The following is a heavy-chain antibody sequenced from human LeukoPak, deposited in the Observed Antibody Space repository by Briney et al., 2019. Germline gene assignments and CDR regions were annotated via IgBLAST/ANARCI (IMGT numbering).Heavy chain of an antibody. CDR2: TSTSGST. J-gene: IGHJ4*02. V-gene: IGHV4-4*07. CDR3: ARGPRISLVRGALELDY. Sequence: PSETLSLTCTVSGGSISSYYWSWIRQPAGKGLESIGHTSTSGSTNYNPSLKSRVTISVDTSKNQFSLKLSSVTAADTAVYYCARGPRISLVRGALELDYWGQGTLVTVSS. D-gene: IGHD3-10*01. CDR1: GGSISSYY.